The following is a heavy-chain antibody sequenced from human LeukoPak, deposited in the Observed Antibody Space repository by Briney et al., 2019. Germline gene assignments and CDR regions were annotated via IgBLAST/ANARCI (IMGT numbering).Heavy chain of an antibody. CDR1: DFTFSSSG. J-gene: IGHJ4*02. D-gene: IGHD3-22*01. V-gene: IGHV3-23*01. Sequence: PGGSLRLSCAASDFTFSSSGMTWVRQAPGKGLGWVSTVSSSGENTYYADSVKGRFTISRDNSKNTLYLQMNSLRAEDTAVYYCAKGAYYDLWGQGTLVTVSS. CDR3: AKGAYYDL. CDR2: VSSSGENT.